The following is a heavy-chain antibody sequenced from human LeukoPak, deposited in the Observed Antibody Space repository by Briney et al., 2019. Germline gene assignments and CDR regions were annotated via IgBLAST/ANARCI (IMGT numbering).Heavy chain of an antibody. Sequence: PGGSLRLSCAASGFTFSSYGMHWVRQAPGKGLEWVAFIRYDGSNKYYADSVKGRFTISRDNSKNTLYLQMNSPRAEDTAVYYCAKDAMTTVTTYALDIWGQGTMVTVSS. CDR3: AKDAMTTVTTYALDI. V-gene: IGHV3-30*02. J-gene: IGHJ3*02. CDR1: GFTFSSYG. CDR2: IRYDGSNK. D-gene: IGHD4-17*01.